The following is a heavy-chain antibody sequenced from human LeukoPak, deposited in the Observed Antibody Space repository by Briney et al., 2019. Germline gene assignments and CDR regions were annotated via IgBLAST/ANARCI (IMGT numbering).Heavy chain of an antibody. CDR2: IYTSRST. Sequence: SQTLSLTCTVSGGSISSGSYYWSWIRQPAGKGLEWIGRIYTSRSTNYNPSLKSRVTMSVDTSKNQFSLKLSSVTAADTAVYYCAREVGYYDILTGYSLYYYYYMDVWGKGTTVTISS. CDR3: AREVGYYDILTGYSLYYYYYMDV. D-gene: IGHD3-9*01. J-gene: IGHJ6*03. CDR1: GGSISSGSYY. V-gene: IGHV4-61*02.